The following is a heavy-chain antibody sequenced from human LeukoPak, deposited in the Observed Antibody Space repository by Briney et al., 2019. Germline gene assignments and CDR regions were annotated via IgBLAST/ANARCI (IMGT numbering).Heavy chain of an antibody. J-gene: IGHJ4*02. CDR2: ISSSSSYI. Sequence: QTGGSLRLSCAASGFTVSSNYMSWVRQAPGKGLEWVSSISSSSSYIYYADSVKGRFTISRDNAKNSLYLQMNSLRAEDTAVYYCARVRSSGWYDVGYWGQGTLVTVSS. D-gene: IGHD6-19*01. CDR3: ARVRSSGWYDVGY. CDR1: GFTVSSNY. V-gene: IGHV3-21*01.